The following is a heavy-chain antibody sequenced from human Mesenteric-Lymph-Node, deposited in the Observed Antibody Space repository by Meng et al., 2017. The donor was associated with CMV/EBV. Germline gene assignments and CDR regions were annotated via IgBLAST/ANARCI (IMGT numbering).Heavy chain of an antibody. CDR2: IYPGDSDT. V-gene: IGHV5-51*01. D-gene: IGHD3-3*01. CDR3: ARIAYDFWSGYRLMDV. Sequence: GESLKISCKGSGYSFTSYWIGWVRQMPGKGLEWMGIIYPGDSDTRYSPSFQGQVTISADKSISTAYLQWSSLKASDTAMYYCARIAYDFWSGYRLMDVWGQGTTVTVSS. J-gene: IGHJ6*02. CDR1: GYSFTSYW.